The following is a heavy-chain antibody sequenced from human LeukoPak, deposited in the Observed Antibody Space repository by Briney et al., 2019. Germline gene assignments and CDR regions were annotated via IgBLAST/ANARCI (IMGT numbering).Heavy chain of an antibody. CDR1: GYTFSGYW. CDR3: GREGATVSTQIDY. Sequence: PGGSLRLSCAASGYTFSGYWVQWVRQAPGKGLVWVSRISRDGSSISYADSVKGRFTISRDNAKNTLYLQMNSLRAEDTAVYFCGREGATVSTQIDYWGQGTLATVSS. J-gene: IGHJ4*02. CDR2: ISRDGSSI. D-gene: IGHD4-17*01. V-gene: IGHV3-74*01.